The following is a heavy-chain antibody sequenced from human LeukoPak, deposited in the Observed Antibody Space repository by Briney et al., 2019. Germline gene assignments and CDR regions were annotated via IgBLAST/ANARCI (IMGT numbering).Heavy chain of an antibody. V-gene: IGHV3-74*01. CDR2: INTDGSVT. CDR3: ARVYGGPFDL. Sequence: GGSLRLSCAASGFALSDFWMHWVRQGPGKGPEWVSHINTDGSVTTYADSVRGRFTISSDYAKNTLYLHMSGLRVEDTAAYYCARVYGGPFDLWGRGALVTISS. CDR1: GFALSDFW. J-gene: IGHJ2*01. D-gene: IGHD4-23*01.